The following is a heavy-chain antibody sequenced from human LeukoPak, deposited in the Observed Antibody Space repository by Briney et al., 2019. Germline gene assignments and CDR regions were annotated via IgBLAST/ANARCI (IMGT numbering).Heavy chain of an antibody. Sequence: GGSLRLSCAASEFTFSNYGMTWVRQAPGKGLEWVSSISTSGGSTYYADSVKGRFTISRDNSKNTLYLQMNSLRAEDTAVYYCAKESDFWSGYPDYWGQGTLVTVSS. V-gene: IGHV3-23*01. CDR1: EFTFSNYG. CDR2: ISTSGGST. CDR3: AKESDFWSGYPDY. J-gene: IGHJ4*02. D-gene: IGHD3-3*01.